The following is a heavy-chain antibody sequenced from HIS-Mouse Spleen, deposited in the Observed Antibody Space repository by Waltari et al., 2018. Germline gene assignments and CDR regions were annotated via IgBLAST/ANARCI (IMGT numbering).Heavy chain of an antibody. CDR2: ISYDGSNK. D-gene: IGHD6-19*01. J-gene: IGHJ4*02. CDR3: AKASSGWLDY. CDR1: GFPFSSYG. V-gene: IGHV3-30*18. Sequence: QVQLVESGGGVVQPGRSLRRSCAASGFPFSSYGMHWVRQAPGKGLEWVAVISYDGSNKYYADSVKGRFTISRDNSKNTLYLQMNSLRAEDTAVYYCAKASSGWLDYWGQGTLVTVSS.